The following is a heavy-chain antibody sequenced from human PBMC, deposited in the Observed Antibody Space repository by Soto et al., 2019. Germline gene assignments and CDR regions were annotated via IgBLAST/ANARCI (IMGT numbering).Heavy chain of an antibody. CDR1: GYTFAGYA. Sequence: ASVKVSCKASGYTFAGYAMHWVRQAPGQRLEWMGWINAGNGNTKYSQKFQGRVTITRDTSASTAYMELSSLRSEDTAVYYCARAVAVPADFDYWGQGTLVTVSS. J-gene: IGHJ4*02. V-gene: IGHV1-3*01. CDR3: ARAVAVPADFDY. D-gene: IGHD6-19*01. CDR2: INAGNGNT.